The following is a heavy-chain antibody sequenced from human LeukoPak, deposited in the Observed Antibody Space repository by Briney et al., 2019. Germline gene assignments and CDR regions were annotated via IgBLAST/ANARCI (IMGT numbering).Heavy chain of an antibody. J-gene: IGHJ4*02. CDR2: ISAYNGNT. CDR1: GYTFTGYY. D-gene: IGHD1-26*01. Sequence: ASVKVSCKASGYTFTGYYMHWVRQAPGQGLEWMGWISAYNGNTNYAQKLQGRVTMTTDTSTSTAYMELRSLRSDDTAVYYCAREVGQLPDYWGQGTLVTVSS. V-gene: IGHV1-18*04. CDR3: AREVGQLPDY.